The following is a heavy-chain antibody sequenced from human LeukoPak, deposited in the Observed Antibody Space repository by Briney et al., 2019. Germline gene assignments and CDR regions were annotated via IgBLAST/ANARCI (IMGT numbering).Heavy chain of an antibody. CDR1: GGSFSGYY. D-gene: IGHD6-13*01. Sequence: SETLSLTCAVYGGSFSGYYWSWIRQPPGKGLEWIGEIIHSGSPNYNPPLKSRVPIPVDTSKNQFSLKLSSVTAADTAVYYCARGLSSSYEVRGFDPWAREPWSPSPQ. CDR2: IIHSGSP. CDR3: ARGLSSSYEVRGFDP. J-gene: IGHJ5*02. V-gene: IGHV4-34*01.